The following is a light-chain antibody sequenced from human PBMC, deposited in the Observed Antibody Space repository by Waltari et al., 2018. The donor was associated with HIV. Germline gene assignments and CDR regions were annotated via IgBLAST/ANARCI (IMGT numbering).Light chain of an antibody. Sequence: QSALTQPPSASGSPGQSVTISCTGTSSDIGGHNYVSWYQQHPGKAPKLMIYEVSNRPSGVSNRFSGSKSGNSASLTISGLQPEDEADYYCGSYTTSSTPYVFGTGTKVTVL. CDR3: GSYTTSSTPYV. V-gene: IGLV2-14*01. CDR1: SSDIGGHNY. J-gene: IGLJ1*01. CDR2: EVS.